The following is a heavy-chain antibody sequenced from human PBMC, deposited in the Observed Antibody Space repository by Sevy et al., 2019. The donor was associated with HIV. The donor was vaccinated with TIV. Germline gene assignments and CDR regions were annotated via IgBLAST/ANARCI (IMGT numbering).Heavy chain of an antibody. J-gene: IGHJ4*02. Sequence: GGSLRLSCAASAFTFSTYWMHWVRQSPGKGLVWVSRINTDGSSPSYAYSVRGRFTISRDNAKNTLYLQMNSLRAEDTAVYYCARGHYASTVGFDYWGQGTLVTVSS. V-gene: IGHV3-74*01. D-gene: IGHD3-22*01. CDR1: AFTFSTYW. CDR3: ARGHYASTVGFDY. CDR2: INTDGSSP.